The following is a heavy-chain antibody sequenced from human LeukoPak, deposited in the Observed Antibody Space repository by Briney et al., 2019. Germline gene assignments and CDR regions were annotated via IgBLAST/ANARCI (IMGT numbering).Heavy chain of an antibody. Sequence: SETLSLTCTVSGGSISSGSYYWSWIRQPAGKGLEWIGHIYTSGSANYNPSLKSRVTMSVDTSKNQFSLKLNSVTAADTAVYYCARVAYSGYDFRGTFDYWGQGTLVTASS. V-gene: IGHV4-61*09. CDR2: IYTSGSA. CDR1: GGSISSGSYY. J-gene: IGHJ4*02. D-gene: IGHD5-12*01. CDR3: ARVAYSGYDFRGTFDY.